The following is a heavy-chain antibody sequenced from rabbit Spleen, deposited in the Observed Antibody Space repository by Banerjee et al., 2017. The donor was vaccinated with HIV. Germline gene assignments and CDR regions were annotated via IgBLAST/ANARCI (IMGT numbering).Heavy chain of an antibody. J-gene: IGHJ6*01. Sequence: QQQLEESGGGLVKPGGTLTLTCTASGFTLNSYWMCWVRQAPGKGLEWIGCINTGSGSAYYASWAISRFTISKTSTTVTLQMTSLTAADTATYFCAKGDSSGVAYDLWGPGTLVTVS. CDR1: GFTLNSYW. V-gene: IGHV1S45*01. CDR3: AKGDSSGVAYDL. CDR2: INTGSGSA. D-gene: IGHD1-1*01.